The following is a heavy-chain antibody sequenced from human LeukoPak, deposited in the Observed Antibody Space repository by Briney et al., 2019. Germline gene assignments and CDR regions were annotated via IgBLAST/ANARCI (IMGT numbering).Heavy chain of an antibody. CDR3: ARDYASGY. CDR2: ISRSGDTI. D-gene: IGHD3-10*01. CDR1: GFTFSRYE. V-gene: IGHV3-48*03. J-gene: IGHJ4*02. Sequence: PGGSLRLFCAASGFTFSRYEMNWVRQAPGKGLEWVSYISRSGDTIYFADSVKGRFTISRDNAKNSLYLQMSSLRAEDTAVYYCARDYASGYWGQGTLVTVSS.